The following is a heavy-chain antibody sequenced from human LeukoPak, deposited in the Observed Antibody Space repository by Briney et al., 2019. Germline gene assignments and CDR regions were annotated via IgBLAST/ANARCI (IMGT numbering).Heavy chain of an antibody. CDR2: IWYDGSNK. D-gene: IGHD6-6*01. J-gene: IGHJ6*02. Sequence: GGPRGPSGAAPEFTFSTNGMHWVRKAPGKGRRWVAVIWYDGSNKYYADSVKGRFTISRDNSKNTLYLQMNSLRAEDTAVYYCARPYSSSSRYYYGMDVWGQGTTVTVSS. CDR1: EFTFSTNG. V-gene: IGHV3-33*01. CDR3: ARPYSSSSRYYYGMDV.